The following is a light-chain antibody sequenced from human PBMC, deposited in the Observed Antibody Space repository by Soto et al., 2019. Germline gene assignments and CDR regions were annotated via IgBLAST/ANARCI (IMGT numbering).Light chain of an antibody. V-gene: IGLV2-14*01. J-gene: IGLJ1*01. CDR2: EVN. CDR1: SSDVGGYNY. CDR3: SSYTSSSTLYV. Sequence: QSVLTQPASVSGSPGQSITISCTGTSSDVGGYNYVSWYQHHPGKAPKLMIYEVNNRPSGVSNRFSGSKSGNTASLTISGLQAEDEADYYCSSYTSSSTLYVFGTGTKLTVL.